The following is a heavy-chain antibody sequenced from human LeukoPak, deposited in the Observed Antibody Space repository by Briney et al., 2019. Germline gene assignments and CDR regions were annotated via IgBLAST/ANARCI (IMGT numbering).Heavy chain of an antibody. CDR1: GGSISSYY. Sequence: SETLSLTCTVSGGSISSYYWSWIRQPPGKGLEWIGYIYYSGSTNYNPSLKSRVTISVDTSKNQFSLKLSSVTAADTAVYYCARDIGGYGSGSYYNAGRWFDPWGQGTLVTVSS. V-gene: IGHV4-59*12. J-gene: IGHJ5*02. CDR2: IYYSGST. CDR3: ARDIGGYGSGSYYNAGRWFDP. D-gene: IGHD3-10*01.